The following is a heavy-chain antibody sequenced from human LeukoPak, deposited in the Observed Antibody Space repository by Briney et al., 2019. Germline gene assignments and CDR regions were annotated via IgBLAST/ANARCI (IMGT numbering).Heavy chain of an antibody. D-gene: IGHD3-10*01. CDR1: GFTFSSYA. J-gene: IGHJ4*02. Sequence: GGSLRLSCSASGFTFSSYAMHWVRQAPGKGLEYVSVISSNGGSTYYADSVKGRFTISRDNSKNTLYLQMSSLRAEDTAVYYCVKDGVRGPEIDYWGQGTLVTVSS. CDR2: ISSNGGST. CDR3: VKDGVRGPEIDY. V-gene: IGHV3-64D*06.